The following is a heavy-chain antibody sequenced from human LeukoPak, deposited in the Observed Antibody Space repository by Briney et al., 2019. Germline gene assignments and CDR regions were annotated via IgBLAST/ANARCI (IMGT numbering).Heavy chain of an antibody. CDR2: ISGSGSTI. D-gene: IGHD1-1*01. Sequence: GGSLRLSCAASGFTFSSYAMSWVRQAPGKGLEWVSAISGSGSTIYYADSVKGRFTISRDNAKNSLYLQMNSLRAEDTAVYYCARVNWNALGDAFDIWGQGTMVTVSS. V-gene: IGHV3-23*01. CDR3: ARVNWNALGDAFDI. CDR1: GFTFSSYA. J-gene: IGHJ3*02.